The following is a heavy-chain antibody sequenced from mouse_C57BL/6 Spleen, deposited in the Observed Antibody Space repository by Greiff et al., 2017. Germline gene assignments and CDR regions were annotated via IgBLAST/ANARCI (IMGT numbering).Heavy chain of an antibody. V-gene: IGHV14-2*01. J-gene: IGHJ2*01. Sequence: EVQLQQSGAELVKPGASVKLSCTASGFNIKDYYMHWVKQRTEQGLEWIGRIDPEDGETKYAPKFPGKATITADTSSNTAYLQLSSLTSEDTAVYYGARGGIYYYGSSPCDYWGQGTTRTVSS. CDR2: IDPEDGET. CDR1: GFNIKDYY. D-gene: IGHD1-1*01. CDR3: ARGGIYYYGSSPCDY.